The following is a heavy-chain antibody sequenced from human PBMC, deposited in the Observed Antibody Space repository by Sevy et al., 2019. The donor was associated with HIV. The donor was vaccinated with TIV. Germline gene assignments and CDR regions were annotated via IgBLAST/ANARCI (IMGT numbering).Heavy chain of an antibody. Sequence: GGSLRLSCEASGFAFRDSAIHWVHQSPGKGLEWVALISHGGSYEYYVDSVKGRFTVSSDRSKNILYLQMDSLRAEDTAVYYCARMVSGGLRWELIKENAFDIWGQGTAVTVSS. CDR2: ISHGGSYE. CDR1: GFAFRDSA. V-gene: IGHV3-30-3*01. CDR3: ARMVSGGLRWELIKENAFDI. D-gene: IGHD4-17*01. J-gene: IGHJ3*02.